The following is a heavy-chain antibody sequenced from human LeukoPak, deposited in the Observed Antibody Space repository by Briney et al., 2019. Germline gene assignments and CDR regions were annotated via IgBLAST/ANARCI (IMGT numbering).Heavy chain of an antibody. CDR2: ISSSSSYI. CDR3: ARSGRGGAFDI. CDR1: GFTFSSYS. J-gene: IGHJ3*02. Sequence: GGSLRLSCAGSGFTFSSYSMNWVRQAPGKGLEWVSSISSSSSYIYYADSVKGRFTTSRYNAKNSLYLQMNSLRADDTAVYYCARSGRGGAFDIWGHGTMVTVSS. V-gene: IGHV3-21*01. D-gene: IGHD1-26*01.